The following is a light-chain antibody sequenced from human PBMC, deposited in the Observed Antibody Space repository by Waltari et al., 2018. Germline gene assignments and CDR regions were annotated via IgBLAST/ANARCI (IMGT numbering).Light chain of an antibody. CDR1: SSNIGSTT. V-gene: IGLV1-44*01. CDR2: NNN. J-gene: IGLJ3*02. Sequence: QSVVTHSPSASGPPGQRVTLSCSGSSSNIGSTTVNWYQHLPGPAPKLLIHNNNQRPSGVPDRFSGSKSDTSASLAISGLQSEDEAEYYCAVWDDSLNGWMFGGGTKLTVL. CDR3: AVWDDSLNGWM.